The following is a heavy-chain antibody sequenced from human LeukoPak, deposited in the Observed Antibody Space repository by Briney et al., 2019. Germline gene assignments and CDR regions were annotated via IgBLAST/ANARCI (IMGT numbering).Heavy chain of an antibody. CDR1: GFTFSSYG. V-gene: IGHV3-33*06. J-gene: IGHJ4*02. D-gene: IGHD2-21*01. CDR2: IWYDGSNK. CDR3: AKDGDTSGTYFDY. Sequence: GRSLRLSCAASGFTFSSYGMHWVRQAPGKGLEWVAVIWYDGSNKYYADSVKGRFTISRDNSKNTLYLQMNSLRAEDTAVYYCAKDGDTSGTYFDYWGQGTLVTVSS.